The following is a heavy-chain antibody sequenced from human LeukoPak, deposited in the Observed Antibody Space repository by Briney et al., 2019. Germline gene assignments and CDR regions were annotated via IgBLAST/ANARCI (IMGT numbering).Heavy chain of an antibody. V-gene: IGHV5-51*01. CDR3: ARRVGGTTSRAFDI. J-gene: IGHJ3*02. CDR1: GYSFTSYW. D-gene: IGHD1-26*01. CDR2: IYPGDSDT. Sequence: GESLKISCKGSGYSFTSYWISWVRQMPGKGLEYMGIIYPGDSDTRYSPSFQGQVTISADKSITTAYLQWSSLKASDTAMYYCARRVGGTTSRAFDIWGQGTMVSVSS.